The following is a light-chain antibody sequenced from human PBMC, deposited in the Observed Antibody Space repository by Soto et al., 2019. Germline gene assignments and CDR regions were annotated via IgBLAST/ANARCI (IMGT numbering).Light chain of an antibody. V-gene: IGLV2-14*01. CDR3: SSYTSSSTLYV. CDR1: SSDGGGYNY. CDR2: EVS. Sequence: QSALTQPASVSGSPGQSITISCTGNSSDGGGYNYVSWYQQHPGKAPKLMIYEVSNRPSGVSNRFSGSKSGNTASLTISGLQAEDEADDYCSSYTSSSTLYVFGTGTKLTVL. J-gene: IGLJ1*01.